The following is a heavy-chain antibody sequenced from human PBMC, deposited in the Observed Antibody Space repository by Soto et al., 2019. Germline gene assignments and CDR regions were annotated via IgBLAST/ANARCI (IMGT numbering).Heavy chain of an antibody. Sequence: QVQLVQSGAEVKKPGSSVKVSCKASGGTFSSYAISWVRQAPGQGLEWMGGIIPIFGTANYAQKFQGRVTITADESTSTAYMELISLRSEDTAVYYCARPAAEYYYDSSGSITPFDYWGQGTLVTVSS. V-gene: IGHV1-69*01. J-gene: IGHJ4*02. CDR2: IIPIFGTA. D-gene: IGHD3-22*01. CDR1: GGTFSSYA. CDR3: ARPAAEYYYDSSGSITPFDY.